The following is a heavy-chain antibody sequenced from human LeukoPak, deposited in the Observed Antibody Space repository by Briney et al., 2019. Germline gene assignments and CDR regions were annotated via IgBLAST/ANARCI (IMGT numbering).Heavy chain of an antibody. D-gene: IGHD4-11*01. CDR2: IWNDGSNK. J-gene: IGHJ4*02. CDR1: RFTFSHYG. Sequence: GGSLRLSCAASRFTFSHYGMHWVRQAPGKGLEWVAVIWNDGSNKYYADSVKGRFTVSRDNSKNRLYLQMNSLRAEDTAVYYCAKAAQRGVDYSNYLENWGQGTLVTVSS. V-gene: IGHV3-33*06. CDR3: AKAAQRGVDYSNYLEN.